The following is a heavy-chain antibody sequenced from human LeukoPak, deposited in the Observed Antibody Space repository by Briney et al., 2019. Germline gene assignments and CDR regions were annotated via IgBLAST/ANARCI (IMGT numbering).Heavy chain of an antibody. CDR1: GGTFSNYA. J-gene: IGHJ5*02. V-gene: IGHV1-69*13. CDR2: IIPIFGTA. Sequence: GASVKVSCKASGGTFSNYAISWVRQAPGQGLEWMGGIIPIFGTANYAQKFQGRVTITADESTSTAYMELSSLRSEDTAVYFCASAPRYSSSWPNNWFDPWGQGTLVTVSS. CDR3: ASAPRYSSSWPNNWFDP. D-gene: IGHD6-13*01.